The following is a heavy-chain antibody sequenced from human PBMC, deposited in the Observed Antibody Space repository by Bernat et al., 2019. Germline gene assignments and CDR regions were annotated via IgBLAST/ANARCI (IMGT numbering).Heavy chain of an antibody. CDR2: IYHSGST. CDR1: GDSISSSHW. J-gene: IGHJ6*02. CDR3: ADRIGYNGMDV. V-gene: IGHV4-4*02. Sequence: QVSLQESGPGLVKPSGTLSLTCVVSGDSISSSHWWTWVRQPPGKGLEWIGEIYHSGSTNYNPSLKSRVTISVDKSKNQFSLKLSSVTAADSALYYCADRIGYNGMDVWGQGTTVTVSS. D-gene: IGHD2-15*01.